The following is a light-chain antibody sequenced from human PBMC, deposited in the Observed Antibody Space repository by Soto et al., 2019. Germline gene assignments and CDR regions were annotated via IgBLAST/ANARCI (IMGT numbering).Light chain of an antibody. CDR3: QQSFSTPT. Sequence: DIQMTQSPSSLSASVGDRFTITCLASQSISSYLNWYQQKPGKAPKLLIYAASSLQSGVPSRFIGSGSGTNFTLTVSSLQPEDFATYYCQQSFSTPTFGQGTRLEIK. CDR1: QSISSY. J-gene: IGKJ5*01. CDR2: AAS. V-gene: IGKV1-39*01.